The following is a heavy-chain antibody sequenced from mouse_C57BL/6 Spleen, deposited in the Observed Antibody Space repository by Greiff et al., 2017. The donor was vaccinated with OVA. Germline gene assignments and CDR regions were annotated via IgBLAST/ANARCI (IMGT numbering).Heavy chain of an antibody. V-gene: IGHV5-12*01. Sequence: EVKLQESGGGLVQPGGSLKLSCAASGFTFSDYYMYWVRQPPEKRLEWVAYISNGGGSTYYPDTVKGRFTISRDNAKNTLYLQMSRLKSEDTAMYYCARDGSYNWDFDGWGTGTTVTVSS. D-gene: IGHD1-1*02. CDR1: GFTFSDYY. CDR2: ISNGGGST. CDR3: ARDGSYNWDFDG. J-gene: IGHJ1*03.